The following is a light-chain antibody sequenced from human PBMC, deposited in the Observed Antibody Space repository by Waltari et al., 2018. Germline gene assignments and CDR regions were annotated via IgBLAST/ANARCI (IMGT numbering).Light chain of an antibody. Sequence: EIVLTQSPGTLSMSPGERATLFCRASQSVTSHYLAWYQQKPGQAPRLLIYGASTRATGIPDRFSGSGSGTDFTLTINRVEPEDFAVYYCQQYSRSPTWTFGQGTKVEIK. V-gene: IGKV3-20*01. J-gene: IGKJ1*01. CDR1: QSVTSHY. CDR2: GAS. CDR3: QQYSRSPTWT.